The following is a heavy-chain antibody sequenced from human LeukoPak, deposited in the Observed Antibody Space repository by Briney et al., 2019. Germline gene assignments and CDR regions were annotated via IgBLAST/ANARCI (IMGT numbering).Heavy chain of an antibody. CDR3: ARVPKSGAVSGWLFDH. J-gene: IGHJ4*02. V-gene: IGHV3-30*04. D-gene: IGHD6-19*01. CDR2: ISYDGSFK. CDR1: GFTLNTYA. Sequence: GGSLRLSCAASGFTLNTYAMHWVRQTPGKGLEWVAVISYDGSFKHYSDSMTGRLTISRDISKNTMFLQMNSLTLEDTGIYYCARVPKSGAVSGWLFDHWGQGTLVTVSS.